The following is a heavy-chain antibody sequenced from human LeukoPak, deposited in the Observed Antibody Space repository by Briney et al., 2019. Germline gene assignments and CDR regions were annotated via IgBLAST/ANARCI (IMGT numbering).Heavy chain of an antibody. CDR1: GYSISSGYY. CDR3: ARRTANWGFDY. Sequence: KASETLSLTCTVSGYSISSGYYWGWIRQPPGKGLEWIGSVYHSGSTYYNLSLESRVTISVDTSKNQFSLNLSSVTAADTAVYYCARRTANWGFDYWGQGTLVTVSS. CDR2: VYHSGST. V-gene: IGHV4-38-2*02. J-gene: IGHJ4*02. D-gene: IGHD7-27*01.